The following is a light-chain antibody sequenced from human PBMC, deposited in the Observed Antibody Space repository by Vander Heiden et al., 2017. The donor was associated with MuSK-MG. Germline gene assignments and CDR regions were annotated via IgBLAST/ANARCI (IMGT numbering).Light chain of an antibody. CDR2: AAS. CDR1: QDISSR. Sequence: IQMNQAPSSVSASVGDRVTIPCRASQDISSRLAWYQQKPGKAPKLLIFAASNLHRGVPSRFSGSGFGTDFTLTISSLQPEDFATYYCQQAYSFPLAFGGGTKVEIK. V-gene: IGKV1-12*01. CDR3: QQAYSFPLA. J-gene: IGKJ4*01.